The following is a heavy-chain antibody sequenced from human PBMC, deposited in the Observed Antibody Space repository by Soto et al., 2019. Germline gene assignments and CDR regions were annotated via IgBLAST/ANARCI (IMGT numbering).Heavy chain of an antibody. Sequence: QVQLQQWGAGLLKPSETLSPTCAVYGGSFSGYYWSWIRQPPGKGLEWIGEINHSGSTNYNPSLKSRVTISVDTSNNQFSLKLSSVTAADTAVYYCARGYYDYIWGSYRRGSRLDYWGQGTLVTVSS. D-gene: IGHD3-16*02. CDR1: GGSFSGYY. CDR2: INHSGST. CDR3: ARGYYDYIWGSYRRGSRLDY. V-gene: IGHV4-34*01. J-gene: IGHJ4*02.